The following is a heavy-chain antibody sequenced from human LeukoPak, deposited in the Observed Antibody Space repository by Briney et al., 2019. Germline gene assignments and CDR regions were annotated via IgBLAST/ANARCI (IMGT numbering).Heavy chain of an antibody. J-gene: IGHJ4*02. CDR2: ISYDGSNK. CDR3: AKDYDPILVYYFDY. V-gene: IGHV3-30*04. Sequence: GRSLRLSCAASGFTFSSYAMHWVRQAPGKGLEWVAVISYDGSNKYYADSVKGRFTISRDNSKNTLYLQMNSLRAEDTAVYYCAKDYDPILVYYFDYWGQGTPVTVSP. CDR1: GFTFSSYA. D-gene: IGHD2-15*01.